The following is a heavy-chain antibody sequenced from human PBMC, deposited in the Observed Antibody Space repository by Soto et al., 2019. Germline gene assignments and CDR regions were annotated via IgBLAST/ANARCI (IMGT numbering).Heavy chain of an antibody. J-gene: IGHJ3*02. CDR1: GFTPSRLS. Sequence: EVQLVQSGGALVQPGGSLRLSCAASGFTPSRLSMNWVRQAPGKGLEWISYINSAGSIIYYADSVKGRFTISRDNAKNSLYLQMNSRRAEDTAVYYCAKWTDCGWVDNPNHALDIVGQGTMVTVSS. CDR3: AKWTDCGWVDNPNHALDI. D-gene: IGHD6-19*01. V-gene: IGHV3-48*01. CDR2: INSAGSII.